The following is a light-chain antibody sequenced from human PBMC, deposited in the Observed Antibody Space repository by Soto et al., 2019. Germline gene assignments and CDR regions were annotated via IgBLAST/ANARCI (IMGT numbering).Light chain of an antibody. CDR1: SSNIGNKP. Sequence: QSVLTQPPSVSGAPRQRVNISCSGSSSNIGNKPVNWYQQLPGKAPRLLIYYDDLLPSGVSDRFSGSKSGTSASLAISGLQSEDEADYYCATWDDSLNKEVFGGGTKLTVL. J-gene: IGLJ2*01. V-gene: IGLV1-36*01. CDR3: ATWDDSLNKEV. CDR2: YDD.